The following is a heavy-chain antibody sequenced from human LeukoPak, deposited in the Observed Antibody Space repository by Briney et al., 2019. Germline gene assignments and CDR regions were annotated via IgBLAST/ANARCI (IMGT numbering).Heavy chain of an antibody. Sequence: SETLSLTCTVSGDSIRNFYWNWIRQSQGQGLEWIGYIYQSGNTNYNPSLKSRLTMSIDTSKNQFSLNLNSVTAADTAVYYCARATYGSGSYYVVNFDYWGQGTLVIVSS. CDR1: GDSIRNFY. CDR3: ARATYGSGSYYVVNFDY. V-gene: IGHV4-59*01. CDR2: IYQSGNT. J-gene: IGHJ4*02. D-gene: IGHD3-10*01.